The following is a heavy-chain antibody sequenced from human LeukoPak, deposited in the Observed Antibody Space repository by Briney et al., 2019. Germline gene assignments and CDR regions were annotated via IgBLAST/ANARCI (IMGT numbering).Heavy chain of an antibody. CDR2: IYPGDSDT. CDR1: GYSFTSYW. CDR3: ARSRAPGAADAFDI. Sequence: GESLKISCKGSGYSFTSYWIGWVRQMPGKGLEWMGTIYPGDSDTRYSPSFQGQVTISADKSINTAYLQWSSLKAPDTAMYYCARSRAPGAADAFDIWGQGTMVTVSS. V-gene: IGHV5-51*01. D-gene: IGHD7-27*01. J-gene: IGHJ3*02.